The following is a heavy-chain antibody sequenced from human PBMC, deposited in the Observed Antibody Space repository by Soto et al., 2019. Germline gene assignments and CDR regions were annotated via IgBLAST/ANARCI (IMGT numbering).Heavy chain of an antibody. Sequence: GGSLRLSCAASGFIFTNYAMNWVRQAPGKGLEWISLISERGITTTYADSVRSRFTVSRDNAQSSLYLQMDRLTVEDTGVYYCARGGVVWGRGVLVTVSS. CDR2: ISERGITT. CDR1: GFIFTNYA. J-gene: IGHJ4*02. CDR3: ARGGVV. D-gene: IGHD2-8*01. V-gene: IGHV3-48*04.